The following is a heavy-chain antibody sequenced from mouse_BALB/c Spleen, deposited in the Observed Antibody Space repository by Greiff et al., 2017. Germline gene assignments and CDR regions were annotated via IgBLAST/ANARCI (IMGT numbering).Heavy chain of an antibody. J-gene: IGHJ4*01. CDR1: GDSITSGY. CDR2: ISYSGST. V-gene: IGHV3-8*02. CDR3: ARFYYGSSYGYAMDY. D-gene: IGHD1-1*01. Sequence: VQLKESGPSLVKPSQTLSLTCSVTGDSITSGYWNWIRKFPGNKLEYMGYISYSGSTYYNPSLKSRISITRDTSKNQYYLQFNSVTTEDTATYYCARFYYGSSYGYAMDYWGQGTSVTVSS.